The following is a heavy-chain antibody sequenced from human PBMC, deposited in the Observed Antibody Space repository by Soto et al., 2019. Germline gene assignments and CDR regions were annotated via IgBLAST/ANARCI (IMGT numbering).Heavy chain of an antibody. CDR1: GNSFTTYY. V-gene: IGHV1-46*01. D-gene: IGHD3-22*01. CDR3: AGLYHYDSSGYYDY. CDR2: INPSGGRT. J-gene: IGHJ4*02. Sequence: ASVKVSCKASGNSFTTYYMHWVRRAPGQGLEWMGIINPSGGRTTYAQKFQGRVTMTRDTSTSAFHMELSRLTSEDTAVYYCAGLYHYDSSGYYDYWGQGTLVTVSS.